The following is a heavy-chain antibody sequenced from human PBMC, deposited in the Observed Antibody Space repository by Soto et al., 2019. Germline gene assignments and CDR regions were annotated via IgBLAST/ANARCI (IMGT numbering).Heavy chain of an antibody. V-gene: IGHV1-8*01. Sequence: ASVKVSCKASGYTFTSYDINWVRQATGQGLEWMGWMNPNSGNTGYAQKIQGRVTMTRNTSISTAYMELSSLRSEDTAVYYCARPPYYDILTGYYRGYYYYGMDVWGQGTTVTVSS. CDR3: ARPPYYDILTGYYRGYYYYGMDV. CDR1: GYTFTSYD. J-gene: IGHJ6*02. D-gene: IGHD3-9*01. CDR2: MNPNSGNT.